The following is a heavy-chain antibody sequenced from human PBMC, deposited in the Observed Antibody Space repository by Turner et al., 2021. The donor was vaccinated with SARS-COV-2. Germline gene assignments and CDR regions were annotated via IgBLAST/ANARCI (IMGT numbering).Heavy chain of an antibody. CDR2: ISYDGSNK. CDR3: AKVIGEYYYGSGYDY. CDR1: GFTFSSYG. J-gene: IGHJ4*02. Sequence: QVQLVEYGGGVVQPGRYLRLSCAASGFTFSSYGMHWVRQAPGKGLEWVAIISYDGSNKYYADSVKGRFTISRDNSKNTLYLQMNSLRAEDTAVYYCAKVIGEYYYGSGYDYWGQGTLVTVSS. V-gene: IGHV3-30*18. D-gene: IGHD3-10*01.